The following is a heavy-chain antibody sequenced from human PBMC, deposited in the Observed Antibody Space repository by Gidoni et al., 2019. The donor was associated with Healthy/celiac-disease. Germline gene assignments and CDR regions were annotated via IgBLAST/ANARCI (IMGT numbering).Heavy chain of an antibody. CDR1: GGSFSGYY. V-gene: IGHV4-34*01. D-gene: IGHD1-26*01. CDR3: ARGLRSDY. Sequence: QVQLQQWGAGLLKPSETLSITCAVYGGSFSGYYWSWIRQPPGKGLEWIGEINHSGSTNSNPSLKSRVTISVDTSKNQFSLKLSSVTAADTAVYYCARGLRSDYWGQGTLVTVSS. J-gene: IGHJ4*02. CDR2: INHSGST.